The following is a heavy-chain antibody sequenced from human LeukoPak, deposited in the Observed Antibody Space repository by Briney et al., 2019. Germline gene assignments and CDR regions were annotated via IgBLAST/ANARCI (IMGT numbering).Heavy chain of an antibody. CDR2: IIPIFGTA. V-gene: IGHV1-69*13. D-gene: IGHD3-3*01. CDR3: ARVSGYDFWSGYSTTLTFDY. J-gene: IGHJ4*02. CDR1: GGTFSSYD. Sequence: SVKVSCKASGGTFSSYDISWVRQAPGQGLEWMGGIIPIFGTANYAQKFQGRVTITADESTSTAYMALSSLRSEDTAVYYCARVSGYDFWSGYSTTLTFDYWGQGTLVTVSS.